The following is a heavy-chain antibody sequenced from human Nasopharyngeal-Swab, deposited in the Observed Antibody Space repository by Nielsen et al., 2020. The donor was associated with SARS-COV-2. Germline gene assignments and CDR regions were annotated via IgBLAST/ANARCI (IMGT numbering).Heavy chain of an antibody. Sequence: ETLSLTCIASGFTSSTSSLTWLRQPPGKGLQWVSTLGTAGDTYYADSVKGRFTISRDNSKNTLYLQMNSLRAEDTAVYYCAKKTVGTYPFDYWGQGTLVTLSS. J-gene: IGHJ4*02. CDR3: AKKTVGTYPFDY. V-gene: IGHV3-23*01. CDR2: LGTAGDT. CDR1: GFTSSTSS. D-gene: IGHD3-16*02.